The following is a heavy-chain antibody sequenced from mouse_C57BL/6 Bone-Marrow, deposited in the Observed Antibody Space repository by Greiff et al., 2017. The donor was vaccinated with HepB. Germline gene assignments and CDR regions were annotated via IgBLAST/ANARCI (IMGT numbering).Heavy chain of an antibody. CDR1: GYTFTSYW. V-gene: IGHV1-72*01. CDR2: IDPNSGGT. CDR3: ARWKDYDYDEGDFDY. Sequence: QVHVKQPGAELVKPGASVKLSCKASGYTFTSYWMHWVKQRPGRGLEWIGRIDPNSGGTKYNEKFKSKATLTVDKPSSTAYMQLSSLTSEDSAVYYCARWKDYDYDEGDFDYWGQGTTLTVSS. J-gene: IGHJ2*01. D-gene: IGHD2-4*01.